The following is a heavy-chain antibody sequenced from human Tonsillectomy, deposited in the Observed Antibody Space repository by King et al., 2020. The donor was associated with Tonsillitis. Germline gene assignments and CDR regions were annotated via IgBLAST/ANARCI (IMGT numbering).Heavy chain of an antibody. J-gene: IGHJ2*01. Sequence: VQLVQSGGGLVQPGGSLRLSCAASGFTFSSDWMSWVRQAPGKGLEWVANIKQDGSEAYYVDSVTGRLTISRENAENSLYLQMNSLRAADTAVYYCARDSLTATRAFDLWGRGTLVTVSS. CDR2: IKQDGSEA. CDR1: GFTFSSDW. D-gene: IGHD1-14*01. CDR3: ARDSLTATRAFDL. V-gene: IGHV3-7*03.